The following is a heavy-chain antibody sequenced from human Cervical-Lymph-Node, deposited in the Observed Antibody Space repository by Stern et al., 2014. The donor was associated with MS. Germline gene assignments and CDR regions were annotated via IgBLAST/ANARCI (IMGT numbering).Heavy chain of an antibody. J-gene: IGHJ4*02. D-gene: IGHD5-18*01. CDR2: TIPIFGTA. V-gene: IGHV1-69*01. Sequence: QLVQSGAEVKKPGSSGKVSCKASGGTFSSYAISWVRQAPGQGLEWMGGTIPIFGTANYAQKFQGIVTITADESTSTAYMELSSLRSEDTAVYYCARDSSPGYSYGYNRFDYWGQGTLVTVSS. CDR1: GGTFSSYA. CDR3: ARDSSPGYSYGYNRFDY.